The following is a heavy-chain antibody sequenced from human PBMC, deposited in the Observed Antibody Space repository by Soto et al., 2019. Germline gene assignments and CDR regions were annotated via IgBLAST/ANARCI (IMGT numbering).Heavy chain of an antibody. CDR1: GFTFNNNA. D-gene: IGHD5-12*01. V-gene: IGHV3-9*01. Sequence: SLRLPCAVSGFTFNNNAMQWGRRAPGKGLEWVSGISWSSVTFGYADSVKGRFTISRDNAKNSLFLEMNSLRPEDTAFYYCARDHDEDFGYDLDYFDYWGQGTLVTGSS. J-gene: IGHJ4*02. CDR2: ISWSSVTF. CDR3: ARDHDEDFGYDLDYFDY.